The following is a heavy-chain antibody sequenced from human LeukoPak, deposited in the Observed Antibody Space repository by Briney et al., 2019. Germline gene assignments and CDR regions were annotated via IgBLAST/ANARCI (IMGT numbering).Heavy chain of an antibody. D-gene: IGHD2-2*02. V-gene: IGHV3-11*01. J-gene: IGHJ5*02. Sequence: GGSLRLSCAASGFTFSDYYMSWIRRAPGKGLEWVSYISSSGSSIYYADSVKGRFTISRDNAKNSLYLQMNSLRAEDTAVYYCARAVPGPGAILWFDPWGQGTLVTVSS. CDR1: GFTFSDYY. CDR2: ISSSGSSI. CDR3: ARAVPGPGAILWFDP.